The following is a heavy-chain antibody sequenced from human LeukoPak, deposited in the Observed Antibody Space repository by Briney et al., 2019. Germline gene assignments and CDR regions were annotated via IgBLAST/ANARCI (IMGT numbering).Heavy chain of an antibody. V-gene: IGHV1-18*01. J-gene: IGHJ6*02. D-gene: IGHD5-18*01. CDR3: ARGVDTAMVDYYYYYGMDV. Sequence: GASVKVSCKASGYTFTSYGISWARQAPGQGLEWMGWISAYNGNTNYAQKLQGRVTMTTDTSTSTAYMELRSLRSDDTAVYYCARGVDTAMVDYYYYYGMDVWGQGTTVTVSS. CDR1: GYTFTSYG. CDR2: ISAYNGNT.